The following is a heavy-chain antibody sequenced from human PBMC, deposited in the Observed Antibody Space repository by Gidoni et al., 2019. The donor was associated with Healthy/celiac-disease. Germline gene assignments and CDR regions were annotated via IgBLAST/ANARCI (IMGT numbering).Heavy chain of an antibody. CDR1: SSYA. D-gene: IGHD6-19*01. V-gene: IGHV3-30*04. J-gene: IGHJ4*02. CDR2: ISYDGSNK. CDR3: ARGGPGYSSGWYVGYYFDY. Sequence: SSYAMHWVRQAPGKGLEWVAVISYDGSNKYYADSVKGRFTISRDNSKNTLYLQMNSLRAEDTAVYYCARGGPGYSSGWYVGYYFDYWGQGTLVTVSS.